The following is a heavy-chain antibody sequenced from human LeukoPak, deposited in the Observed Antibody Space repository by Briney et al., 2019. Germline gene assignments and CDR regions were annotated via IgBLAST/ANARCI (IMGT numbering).Heavy chain of an antibody. CDR3: ARTIVVPAALYYYYYGMDV. CDR1: GYTFTSYD. V-gene: IGHV1-8*01. J-gene: IGHJ6*02. D-gene: IGHD2-2*01. CDR2: MNPNSGNT. Sequence: ASVRVSCKASGYTFTSYDINGVRQATGQGLEWMGWMNPNSGNTGYAQKFQGRVTMTRNTSISTAYMELSSLRSEDTAVYYCARTIVVPAALYYYYYGMDVWGQGTTVTVSS.